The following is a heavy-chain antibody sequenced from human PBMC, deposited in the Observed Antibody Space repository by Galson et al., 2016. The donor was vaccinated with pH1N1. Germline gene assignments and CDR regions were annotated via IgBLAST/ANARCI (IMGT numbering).Heavy chain of an antibody. CDR1: GGSISSSSYY. CDR2: GYFNGDT. V-gene: IGHV4-39*02. Sequence: ETLSLTCTVSGGSISSSSYYWGWFRQPPGKGLEWIGDGYFNGDTYFNPSLKRRVTISVDTSKNHVSLRLSSPTAADTAVYFCARVDFGGKLGDWGQGTQVTVSS. D-gene: IGHD3-10*01. J-gene: IGHJ4*02. CDR3: ARVDFGGKLGD.